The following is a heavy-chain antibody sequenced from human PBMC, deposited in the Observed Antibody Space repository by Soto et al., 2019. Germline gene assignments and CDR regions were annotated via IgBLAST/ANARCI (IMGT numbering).Heavy chain of an antibody. Sequence: GGSLRLSCAASGFTFSSYSMNWVRQAPGKGLEWVSYISSSSSTIYYADSVKGRFTISRDNAKNSLYLQMNSLRAEDTAVYYCARGYWFGELLFDYWGQGTLVTVSS. CDR2: ISSSSSTI. CDR1: GFTFSSYS. J-gene: IGHJ4*02. D-gene: IGHD3-10*01. V-gene: IGHV3-48*01. CDR3: ARGYWFGELLFDY.